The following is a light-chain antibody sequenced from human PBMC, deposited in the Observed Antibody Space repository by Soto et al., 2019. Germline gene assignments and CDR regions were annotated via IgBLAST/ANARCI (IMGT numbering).Light chain of an antibody. V-gene: IGLV2-8*01. CDR1: SSDVGGYNF. CDR3: SSYAGSDMGV. Sequence: PPSSSGSPGQSVTISCTVTSSDVGGYNFVSWYQQHPGKAPKLIIYEVSKRPSGVPDRFSGSKSGNTASLTVSGLQADDEADYYCSSYAGSDMGVFGTGTKVTVL. J-gene: IGLJ1*01. CDR2: EVS.